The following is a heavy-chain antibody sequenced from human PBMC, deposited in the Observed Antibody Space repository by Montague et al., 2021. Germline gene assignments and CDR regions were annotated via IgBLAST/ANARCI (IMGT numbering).Heavy chain of an antibody. CDR2: VYKRGDA. J-gene: IGHJ3*02. Sequence: SETLSLTCSVSGDSISSYEYYWTWIRQPAGRGLEWIGRVYKRGDANTNPSLRSRLTLSVDTSKKHFSLTLTSVTAADTAVYCCASDSPVVEPWVGEHKGAFDIWGQGTMVTVSS. D-gene: IGHD3-10*01. V-gene: IGHV4-4*07. CDR3: ASDSPVVEPWVGEHKGAFDI. CDR1: GDSISSYEYY.